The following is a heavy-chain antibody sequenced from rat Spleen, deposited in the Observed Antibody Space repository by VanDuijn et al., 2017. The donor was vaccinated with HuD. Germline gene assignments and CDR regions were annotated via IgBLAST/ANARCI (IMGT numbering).Heavy chain of an antibody. V-gene: IGHV2-15*01. CDR2: IWGDGST. J-gene: IGHJ3*01. D-gene: IGHD4-3*01. Sequence: QVHLKESGPGLVQPSQTLSLTCTVSGFSLTSYGVSWVRQPPGKGLEWMGGIWGDGSTNYNSALKSRLSISRDTSKSQVFLKRNSLQTEDTAIYFCTRGVLPFAYWGQGTLVTVSS. CDR3: TRGVLPFAY. CDR1: GFSLTSYG.